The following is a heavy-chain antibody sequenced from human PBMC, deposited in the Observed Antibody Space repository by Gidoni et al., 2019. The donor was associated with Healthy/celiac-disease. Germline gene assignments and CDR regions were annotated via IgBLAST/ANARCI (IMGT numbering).Heavy chain of an antibody. J-gene: IGHJ4*02. Sequence: QVQLVESGGGVVQPGRSLRLSWAASGFTFSSYCMHWVRQAPGKGLEWVAVISYDGSNKYYADSVKGRFTISRDNSKNTLYLQMNSLRAEDTAVYYCAKDRRAQYYFDYWGQGTLVTVSS. CDR1: GFTFSSYC. CDR3: AKDRRAQYYFDY. CDR2: ISYDGSNK. V-gene: IGHV3-30*18.